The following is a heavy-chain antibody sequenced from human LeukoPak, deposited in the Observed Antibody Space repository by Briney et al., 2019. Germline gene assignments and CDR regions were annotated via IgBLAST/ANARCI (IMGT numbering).Heavy chain of an antibody. Sequence: SETLSLTCAVYGGSFSGYYWSWIRQPPGKGLEWIGEINHSGSTNYNPSLKSRVTISVDTSKNQFSLQLNSVTPEDTAVYYCARDSRAVVPTDHYYMDVWGKGTTVTVSS. D-gene: IGHD2-2*01. J-gene: IGHJ6*03. CDR1: GGSFSGYY. CDR2: INHSGST. CDR3: ARDSRAVVPTDHYYMDV. V-gene: IGHV4-34*01.